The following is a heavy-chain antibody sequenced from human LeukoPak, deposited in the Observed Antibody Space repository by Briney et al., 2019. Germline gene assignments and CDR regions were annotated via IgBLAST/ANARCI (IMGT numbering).Heavy chain of an antibody. Sequence: SETLSLTCTVSGGSISSYYWSWIRQPPGKGLEWIGYIYYSGSTNYNPSLKSRVTISVDTSKNQFSLKLSSVTAADTAVYYCARGIYSGYSMDFDYWGQGTLVTVSS. J-gene: IGHJ4*02. V-gene: IGHV4-59*01. D-gene: IGHD5-12*01. CDR2: IYYSGST. CDR1: GGSISSYY. CDR3: ARGIYSGYSMDFDY.